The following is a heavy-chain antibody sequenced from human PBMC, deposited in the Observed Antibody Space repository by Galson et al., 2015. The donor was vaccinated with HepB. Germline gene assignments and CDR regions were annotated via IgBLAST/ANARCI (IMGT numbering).Heavy chain of an antibody. CDR3: AIVPAAIGAFDI. CDR2: IIPILGIT. CDR1: GGTFSSYT. V-gene: IGHV1-69*02. D-gene: IGHD2-2*02. Sequence: SVKVSCKASGGTFSSYTISWVRQAPGQGLEWMGRIIPILGITNYAQKFQGRVTITADKSTSTAYMELSSLRSEDTAVYYCAIVPAAIGAFDIWGQGTMVTVSS. J-gene: IGHJ3*02.